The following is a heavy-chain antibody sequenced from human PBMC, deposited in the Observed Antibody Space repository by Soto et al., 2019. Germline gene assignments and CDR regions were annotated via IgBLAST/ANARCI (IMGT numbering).Heavy chain of an antibody. Sequence: GGSLRLSCVASGFTFSSYAMNWVRQAPGKGLEWVSGITGNAATTHYTDSVKGRFTISRDNSKNTLYLQMNGLRAEDTAVYFCAKESGFGASPLWGRGTLVTVSS. CDR3: AKESGFGASPL. J-gene: IGHJ4*02. D-gene: IGHD3-10*01. V-gene: IGHV3-23*01. CDR2: ITGNAATT. CDR1: GFTFSSYA.